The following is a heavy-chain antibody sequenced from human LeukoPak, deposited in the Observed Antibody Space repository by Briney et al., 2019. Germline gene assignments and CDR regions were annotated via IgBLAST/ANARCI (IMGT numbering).Heavy chain of an antibody. D-gene: IGHD6-19*01. V-gene: IGHV3-73*01. Sequence: GGSLRLSCAASGFTFSGSAMHWVRQASGKGLEWVGRIRSKANSYATAYAASVKGRFTISRDDSKNTAYLQMNSLKTEDTAVYYCTVFIAVAGSVDYWGQGTLVTVSS. CDR1: GFTFSGSA. CDR3: TVFIAVAGSVDY. CDR2: IRSKANSYAT. J-gene: IGHJ4*02.